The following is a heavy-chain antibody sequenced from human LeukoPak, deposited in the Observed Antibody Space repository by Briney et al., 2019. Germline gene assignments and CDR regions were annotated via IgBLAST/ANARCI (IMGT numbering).Heavy chain of an antibody. Sequence: GGSLRLSCAASGFTVSSNYMNWVRQAPGKGLEWVSSISSSSSYIYYADSVKGRFTISRDNAKNSLYLQMNSLRAEDTAVYYCARDAAVAGTPAEYFQHWGQGTLVTVSS. V-gene: IGHV3-21*01. J-gene: IGHJ1*01. D-gene: IGHD6-19*01. CDR1: GFTVSSNY. CDR3: ARDAAVAGTPAEYFQH. CDR2: ISSSSSYI.